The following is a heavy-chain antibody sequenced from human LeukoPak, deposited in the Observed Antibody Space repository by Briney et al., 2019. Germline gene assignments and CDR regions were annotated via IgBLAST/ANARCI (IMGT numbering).Heavy chain of an antibody. CDR2: ISYDGSNK. CDR3: AKDAPFYYYDSSGYFPDY. D-gene: IGHD3-22*01. Sequence: GGSLRLSCAASGFSFSSYGMNWVRQAPGKGLEWVAVISYDGSNKYYADSVKGRFTISRDNSKNTLYLQMNSLRAEDTAVYYCAKDAPFYYYDSSGYFPDYWGQGTLVTVSS. J-gene: IGHJ4*02. V-gene: IGHV3-30*18. CDR1: GFSFSSYG.